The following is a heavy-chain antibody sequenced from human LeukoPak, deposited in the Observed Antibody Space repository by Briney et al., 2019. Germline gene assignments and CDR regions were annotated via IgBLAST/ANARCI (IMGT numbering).Heavy chain of an antibody. Sequence: GGSLRLSCAASGFTFSNYAMTWVRQAPGKGLEWVSTISGSDGTTFYADSVKGRFSISRDNSANTLYLQMNSLRAEDTAVYYCAKYDRATVILVVISHNAFDVWGQGTTVTVSS. CDR2: ISGSDGTT. CDR3: AKYDRATVILVVISHNAFDV. D-gene: IGHD3-22*01. J-gene: IGHJ3*01. V-gene: IGHV3-23*01. CDR1: GFTFSNYA.